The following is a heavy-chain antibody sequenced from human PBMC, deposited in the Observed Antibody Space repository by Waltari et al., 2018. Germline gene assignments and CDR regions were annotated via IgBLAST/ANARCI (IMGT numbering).Heavy chain of an antibody. V-gene: IGHV1-3*01. CDR1: GYTFTSYA. CDR2: INAGNGNT. J-gene: IGHJ4*02. D-gene: IGHD1-26*01. Sequence: QVQLVQSGAEVKKPGASVKVSCKASGYTFTSYAMHWVRQAPGQRLEWMGWINAGNGNTKYSQKFQGRVTITRDTSASTAYMELSSLRSEDTAVYYCAGTDSGSYYSPFDYWGQGTLVTVSS. CDR3: AGTDSGSYYSPFDY.